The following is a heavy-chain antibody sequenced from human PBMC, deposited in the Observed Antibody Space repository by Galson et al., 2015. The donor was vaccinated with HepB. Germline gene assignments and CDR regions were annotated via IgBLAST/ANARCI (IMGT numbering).Heavy chain of an antibody. CDR1: GYTFTRHG. CDR3: ESAVRTMVRGVDRIDY. Sequence: SVSVSCKASGYTFTRHGISWVRLYPGQGLEWMGWISAYNGNTNYAQKLQGRVTMTTDTSTSTAYMELRSLRSDDTAVDYCESAVRTMVRGVDRIDYWGQGTLVTVSS. V-gene: IGHV1-18*01. J-gene: IGHJ4*02. CDR2: ISAYNGNT. D-gene: IGHD3-10*01.